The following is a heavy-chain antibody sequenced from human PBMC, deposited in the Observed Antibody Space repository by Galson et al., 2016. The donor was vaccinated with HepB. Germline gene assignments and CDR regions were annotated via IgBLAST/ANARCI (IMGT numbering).Heavy chain of an antibody. CDR1: GFTFSDYY. V-gene: IGHV3-11*01. D-gene: IGHD2-2*01. Sequence: SLRLSCAASGFTFSDYYMSWTRQAPGKGLEWISYISSSGDIIYYADSVKGRFTISRDNAKNSLYLQMNSLRAEDSAKYYCTRDPYCSRTTCYRYYGMDVWGLGTTVTVSS. J-gene: IGHJ6*02. CDR3: TRDPYCSRTTCYRYYGMDV. CDR2: ISSSGDII.